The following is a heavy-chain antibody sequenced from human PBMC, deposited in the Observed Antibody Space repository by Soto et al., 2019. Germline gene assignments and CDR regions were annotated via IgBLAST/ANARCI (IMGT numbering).Heavy chain of an antibody. D-gene: IGHD2-2*01. CDR3: GRQPGHGGCTTCFGHYSVYV. CDR2: IYYSGST. V-gene: IGHV4-39*01. J-gene: IGHJ6*02. Sequence: SETLSLTCSVSGGSISSSSYSWGWIRQPPGKGLEWIGTIYYSGSTHYNPSLEGRVAISADTPNNQLSLRLSSVTAADTTVYYCGRQPGHGGCTTCFGHYSVYVWGQGTTVPVSS. CDR1: GGSISSSSYS.